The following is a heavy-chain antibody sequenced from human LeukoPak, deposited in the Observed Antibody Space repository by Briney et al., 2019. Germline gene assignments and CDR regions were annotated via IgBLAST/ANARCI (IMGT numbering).Heavy chain of an antibody. D-gene: IGHD5-12*01. CDR1: GGSISSSSYY. V-gene: IGHV4-39*07. CDR2: IYYSGST. CDR3: ARNGYGPDWYFDL. Sequence: SETLSLTCTVSGGSISSSSYYWGWIRQPPGKGLEWIGSIYYSGSTYYNPSLKSRVTISVGTSKNQFSLKLSSVTAADTAVYYCARNGYGPDWYFDLWGRGTLVTVSS. J-gene: IGHJ2*01.